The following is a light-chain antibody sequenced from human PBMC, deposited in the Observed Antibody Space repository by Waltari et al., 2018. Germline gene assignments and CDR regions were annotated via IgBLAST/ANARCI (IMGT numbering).Light chain of an antibody. CDR1: QSIASS. CDR2: DAF. CDR3: QQRSNWPPT. V-gene: IGKV3-11*01. J-gene: IGKJ4*01. Sequence: IVLTQSPATLSLSPGERATLSCRASQSIASSLAWYQQRPGQAPRLLIYDAFTRDTGIPARFSGSGSGTDFTLTISSLEPEDFAVYYCQQRSNWPPTFGGGSKVEI.